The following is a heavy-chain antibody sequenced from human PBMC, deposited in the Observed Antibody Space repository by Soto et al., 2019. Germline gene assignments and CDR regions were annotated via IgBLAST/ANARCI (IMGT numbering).Heavy chain of an antibody. CDR1: GGTFSSYT. D-gene: IGHD3-10*01. CDR3: ANGRGSGSYYTHAFDY. J-gene: IGHJ4*02. V-gene: IGHV1-69*02. CDR2: IIPILGIA. Sequence: QVQLVQSGAEVKKPGSSVKVSCKASGGTFSSYTISWVRQAPGQGLEWMGRIIPILGIANYAQKFQGRVTISXXKXTXXAYMELSSLRSEDTAVYYCANGRGSGSYYTHAFDYWGQGTLVTVSS.